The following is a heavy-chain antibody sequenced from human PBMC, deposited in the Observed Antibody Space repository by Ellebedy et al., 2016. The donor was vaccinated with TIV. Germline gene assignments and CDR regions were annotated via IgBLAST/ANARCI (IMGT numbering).Heavy chain of an antibody. V-gene: IGHV3-21*01. Sequence: GESLKISCAASGFTFSSYSMNWVRQAPGKGLEWVSSISSSSSYIYYADSVKGRFTISRDNAKNSLYLQMNSLRAEDTAVYYCASGSHYDILTGSTPWGQGTLVTVSS. J-gene: IGHJ5*02. CDR2: ISSSSSYI. D-gene: IGHD3-9*01. CDR1: GFTFSSYS. CDR3: ASGSHYDILTGSTP.